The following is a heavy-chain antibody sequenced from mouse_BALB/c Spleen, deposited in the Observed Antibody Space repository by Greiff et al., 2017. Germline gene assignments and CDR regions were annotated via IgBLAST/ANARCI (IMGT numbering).Heavy chain of an antibody. J-gene: IGHJ3*01. CDR3: ARAYRYDGVWFAY. Sequence: EVKLVESGPELVKPGASVKISCKASGYTFTGYNMHWVKQSHGKSLEWIGYIYPYNGGTGYNQKFKSKATLTVDNSSSTAYMELRSLTSEDSAVYYCARAYRYDGVWFAYWGQGTLVTVSA. V-gene: IGHV1S29*02. CDR2: IYPYNGGT. D-gene: IGHD2-14*01. CDR1: GYTFTGYN.